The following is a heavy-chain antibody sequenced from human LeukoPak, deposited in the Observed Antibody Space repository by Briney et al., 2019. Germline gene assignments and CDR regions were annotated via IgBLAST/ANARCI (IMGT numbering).Heavy chain of an antibody. CDR1: GGSLSFYY. V-gene: IGHV4-34*01. CDR2: ISQNGDS. CDR3: ARGLRQLVRSWHY. D-gene: IGHD6-6*01. Sequence: SETPSLTCGVSGGSLSFYYWSWIRQSPGKGLEWIAEISQNGDSNYNMSLKSRVTISLDKSKNQVSLKLNSVTAADTAVYYCARGLRQLVRSWHYWGQGTLVTVSS. J-gene: IGHJ4*02.